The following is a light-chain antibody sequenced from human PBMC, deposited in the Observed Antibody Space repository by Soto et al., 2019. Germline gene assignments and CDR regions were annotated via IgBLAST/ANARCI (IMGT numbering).Light chain of an antibody. CDR2: TAS. V-gene: IGKV1-5*03. CDR1: QSISSW. CDR3: QQYNSYPYT. Sequence: DIQMTQSPSTLSASVGDRVTITCRASQSISSWLAWYQQKPGKAPKLLIYTASSLQSGVPSRFSGSGSGTEFTLTISSLQPDDFATYHCQQYNSYPYTFGQGTKLEIK. J-gene: IGKJ2*01.